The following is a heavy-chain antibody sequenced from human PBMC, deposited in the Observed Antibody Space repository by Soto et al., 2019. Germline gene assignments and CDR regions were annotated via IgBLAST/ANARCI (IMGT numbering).Heavy chain of an antibody. J-gene: IGHJ3*02. V-gene: IGHV3-30*18. Sequence: QLVESGGGVVQPGTSLRRSCVASGFTLSSYGMHWVRQAPGKGLEWVAAISYDGDDQYYGDSVRGRFTISRDNSAGTVYLQLNSVRADDTGVYYCAKDRGHRAVAAISGGGDFHIWGRGTMVAVSS. CDR2: ISYDGDDQ. D-gene: IGHD6-19*01. CDR1: GFTLSSYG. CDR3: AKDRGHRAVAAISGGGDFHI.